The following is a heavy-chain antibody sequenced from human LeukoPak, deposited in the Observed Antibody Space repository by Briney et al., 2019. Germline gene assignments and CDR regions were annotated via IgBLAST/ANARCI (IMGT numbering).Heavy chain of an antibody. CDR1: GFTFSSYE. CDR3: ATYGDYVSFDY. Sequence: PGGSLRLSCAASGFTFSSYEMNWVRQAPGKGLEWVSYISSSGSTIYYAGSVKGRFTISRDNAKNSLYLQMNSLRAEDTAVYYCATYGDYVSFDYWGQGTLVTVSS. D-gene: IGHD4-17*01. J-gene: IGHJ4*02. V-gene: IGHV3-48*03. CDR2: ISSSGSTI.